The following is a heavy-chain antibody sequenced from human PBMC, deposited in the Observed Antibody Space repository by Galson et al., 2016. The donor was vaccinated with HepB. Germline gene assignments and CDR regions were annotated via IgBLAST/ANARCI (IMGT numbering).Heavy chain of an antibody. D-gene: IGHD1-1*01. V-gene: IGHV1-69*13. CDR1: GGTLSSYA. J-gene: IGHJ4*02. CDR2: IIPIFGSA. CDR3: ARGLFLNETTGPHFDC. Sequence: SVKVSCKASGGTLSSYALSWVRQAPGHGLEWMGGIIPIFGSASYAQRFQGRVTIIADDSTNTVYLELSSLRSEDTGVYYCARGLFLNETTGPHFDCWGQGTLVTVSS.